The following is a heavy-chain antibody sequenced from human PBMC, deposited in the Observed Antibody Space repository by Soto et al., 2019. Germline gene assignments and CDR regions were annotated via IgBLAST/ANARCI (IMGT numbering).Heavy chain of an antibody. Sequence: PSETLSLTCTFSGGSFSSISNHYCSWIRQPPGKGLEWIGYISYSGSTSYNPSLKNRHIISVDTSQNQVSLKLASVTAADTAVYYCARSNHSSSWYSIDYWGQGTLVTVSS. V-gene: IGHV4-59*08. CDR3: ARSNHSSSWYSIDY. CDR2: ISYSGST. D-gene: IGHD6-13*01. J-gene: IGHJ4*02. CDR1: GGSFSSISNHY.